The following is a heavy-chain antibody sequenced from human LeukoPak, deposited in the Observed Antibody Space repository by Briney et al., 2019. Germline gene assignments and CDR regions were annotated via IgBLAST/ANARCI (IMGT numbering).Heavy chain of an antibody. CDR3: ARDALGYSYGDWFDP. D-gene: IGHD5-18*01. Sequence: PSETLSLTCTVSGGSISSYYWSWIRQPPGKGLEWIGYIYYSGSTNYNPSLKSRVTISVDTSKNQFSLKLSPVTAAGTAVYYCARDALGYSYGDWFDPWGQGTLVTVSS. J-gene: IGHJ5*02. V-gene: IGHV4-59*01. CDR1: GGSISSYY. CDR2: IYYSGST.